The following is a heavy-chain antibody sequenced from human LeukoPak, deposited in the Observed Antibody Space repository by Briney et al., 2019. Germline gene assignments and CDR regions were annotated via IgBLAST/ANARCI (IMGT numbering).Heavy chain of an antibody. CDR3: ARDPTVTANYYYYGMDV. J-gene: IGHJ6*02. D-gene: IGHD4-17*01. CDR2: ISSSGSTI. CDR1: GFTFSSYG. Sequence: GGSLRLSCAASGFTFSSYGMSWVRQAPGKGLEWVTYISSSGSTIYYADSVKGRFTISRDNAKNSLYLQMNSLRAEDTAVYYCARDPTVTANYYYYGMDVWGQGTTVTVSS. V-gene: IGHV3-48*03.